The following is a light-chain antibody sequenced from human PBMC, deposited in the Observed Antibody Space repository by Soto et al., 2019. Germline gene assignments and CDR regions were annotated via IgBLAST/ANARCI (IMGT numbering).Light chain of an antibody. Sequence: IQMTQSPSSLSASVGDRVTITCRASQSISSYLNWYQQKPGKAPKLLIYAASSLQSGVPSRFSGSGSGTDFTLTISSLQPEDFATYYCQQSYSTRLTFGQGTKVDIK. J-gene: IGKJ1*01. CDR3: QQSYSTRLT. CDR1: QSISSY. V-gene: IGKV1-39*01. CDR2: AAS.